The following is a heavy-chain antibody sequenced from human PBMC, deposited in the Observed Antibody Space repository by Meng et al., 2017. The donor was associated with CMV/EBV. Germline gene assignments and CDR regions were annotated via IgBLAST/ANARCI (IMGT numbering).Heavy chain of an antibody. J-gene: IGHJ4*02. Sequence: SETLSLTCTVSGGSISSDYWSWIRQPPGKGLEWIGYIYYSGSTNYNPSLKSRVTISVDTSKNQFSLKLSSVTAADTAVYYCARGEGHSGSYYFYFDYWGQGTLVTVSS. CDR3: ARGEGHSGSYYFYFDY. CDR2: IYYSGST. CDR1: GGSISSDY. V-gene: IGHV4-59*01. D-gene: IGHD1-26*01.